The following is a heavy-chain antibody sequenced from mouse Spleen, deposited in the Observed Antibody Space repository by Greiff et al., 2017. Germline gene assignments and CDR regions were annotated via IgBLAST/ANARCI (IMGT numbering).Heavy chain of an antibody. D-gene: IGHD4-1*01. CDR1: GYTFTDYE. CDR3: TRYWDYFDY. Sequence: VKLVESGAELVRPGASVTLSCKASGYTFTDYEMHWVKQTPVHGLEWIGAIDPETGGTAYNQKFKGKAILTADKSSSTAYMELRSLTSEDSAVYYCTRYWDYFDYWGQGTTLTVSS. J-gene: IGHJ2*01. V-gene: IGHV1-15*01. CDR2: IDPETGGT.